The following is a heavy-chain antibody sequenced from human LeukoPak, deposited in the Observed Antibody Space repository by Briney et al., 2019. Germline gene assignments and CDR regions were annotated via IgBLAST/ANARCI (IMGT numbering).Heavy chain of an antibody. CDR3: ATSYQLLEYFDY. V-gene: IGHV1-24*01. Sequence: ASVKVSCKVSGYTLTELSMHWVRQAPGKGLEWMGGFDPEDGETIYAQKFQGRVTMTEDTSTDTAYMELSSLRSEDTAVYYCATSYQLLEYFDYWGQGTLVPVSS. CDR2: FDPEDGET. J-gene: IGHJ4*02. CDR1: GYTLTELS. D-gene: IGHD2-2*01.